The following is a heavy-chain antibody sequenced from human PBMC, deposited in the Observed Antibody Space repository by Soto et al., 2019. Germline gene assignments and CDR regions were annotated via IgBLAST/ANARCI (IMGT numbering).Heavy chain of an antibody. Sequence: GESLKISCKGSGYIFRTSWIGWVRQMPGKGLEWMGVIYPGDSDTKYSPSFEGQIIMSVDMSISTAYLQLNSLKASDTATYFCARSGGYAYDSTIPEHSFDYWGQGTPVTVSS. D-gene: IGHD5-18*01. CDR1: GYIFRTSW. CDR3: ARSGGYAYDSTIPEHSFDY. CDR2: IYPGDSDT. V-gene: IGHV5-51*01. J-gene: IGHJ4*02.